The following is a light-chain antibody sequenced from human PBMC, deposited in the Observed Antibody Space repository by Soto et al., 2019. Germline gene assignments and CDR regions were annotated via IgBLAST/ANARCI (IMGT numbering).Light chain of an antibody. V-gene: IGLV2-23*02. CDR2: QVN. J-gene: IGLJ2*01. CDR1: GSDVGNYNL. CDR3: CSYAGSSTVV. Sequence: QSVLTQPASVSGSPGQSISISCAGTGSDVGNYNLVSWYQHHPGKAPIVIVSQVNKRPSGVSDRFSGSKSGNTASLTISGLQADDEAEYYCCSYAGSSTVVFGGGTKLTVL.